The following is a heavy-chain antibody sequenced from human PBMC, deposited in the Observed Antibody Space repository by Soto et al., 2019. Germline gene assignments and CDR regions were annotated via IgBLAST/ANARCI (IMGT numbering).Heavy chain of an antibody. CDR3: AKDLIYGYNSGRPFDS. CDR2: IGSRGDST. Sequence: EVHLLESGGGLVQPGGSLRLSCAASGFTFSSFAMSWVRQAPGKGLEWVSAIGSRGDSTYYADPVKGRFTISRDNSKNTLYLQMNSLRAEDTAVYYCAKDLIYGYNSGRPFDSWGQGTLVTVSS. J-gene: IGHJ4*02. V-gene: IGHV3-23*01. CDR1: GFTFSSFA. D-gene: IGHD6-19*01.